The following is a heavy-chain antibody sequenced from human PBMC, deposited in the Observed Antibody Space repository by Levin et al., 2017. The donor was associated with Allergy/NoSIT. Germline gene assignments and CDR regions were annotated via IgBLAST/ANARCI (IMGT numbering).Heavy chain of an antibody. CDR2: IYSGGST. V-gene: IGHV3-53*01. Sequence: GESLKISCAASGFTVSSNYMSWVRQAPGKGLEWVSVIYSGGSTYYADSVKGRFTISRDNSKNTLYLQMNSLRAEDTAVYYCARGFLFARGYSYGADYYFDYWGQGTLVTVSS. D-gene: IGHD5-18*01. CDR3: ARGFLFARGYSYGADYYFDY. CDR1: GFTVSSNY. J-gene: IGHJ4*02.